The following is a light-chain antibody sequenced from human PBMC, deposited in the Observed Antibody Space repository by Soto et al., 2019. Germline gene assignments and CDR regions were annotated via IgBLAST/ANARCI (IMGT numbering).Light chain of an antibody. CDR3: QQYNTYSYT. V-gene: IGKV1-5*01. CDR2: AAS. Sequence: DIQMTQSPSALSASVGDRVTITCRASQSISSWLAWYQQKPGKAPKLLIYAASSLESRVPSRFSGSGSGTEFILTISGLRPDDFATYSCQQYNTYSYTFGQGTKLEIK. J-gene: IGKJ2*01. CDR1: QSISSW.